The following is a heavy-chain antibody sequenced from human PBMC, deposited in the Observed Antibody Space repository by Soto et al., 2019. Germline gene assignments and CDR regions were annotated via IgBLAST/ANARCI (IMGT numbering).Heavy chain of an antibody. J-gene: IGHJ5*02. D-gene: IGHD6-13*01. V-gene: IGHV3-23*01. Sequence: GGSLRLSCAASGFTFSSYAMSWVRQAPGKGLEWVSAISGSGGSTYYADSVKGRFTISRDNSKNTLYLQMNSLRAEDTAVYYCAKDGYSSSWYGSRNWFDPWGQGTLVTVSS. CDR3: AKDGYSSSWYGSRNWFDP. CDR1: GFTFSSYA. CDR2: ISGSGGST.